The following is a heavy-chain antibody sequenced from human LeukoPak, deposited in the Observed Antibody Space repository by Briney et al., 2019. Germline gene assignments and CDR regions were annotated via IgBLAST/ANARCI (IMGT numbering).Heavy chain of an antibody. Sequence: GGSLRLSCAASGFTFSTYGMHWVRQAPGKGLEWAAVIWYDGSNKYYADSVKGRFTISRDNSKNTLSLQMNSLRAEDTAVYYCARAVGPFDIWGQGTMVTVSS. J-gene: IGHJ3*02. V-gene: IGHV3-33*01. CDR2: IWYDGSNK. CDR1: GFTFSTYG. CDR3: ARAVGPFDI.